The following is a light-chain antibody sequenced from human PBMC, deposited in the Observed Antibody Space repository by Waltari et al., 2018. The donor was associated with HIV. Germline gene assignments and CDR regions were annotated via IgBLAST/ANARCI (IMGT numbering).Light chain of an antibody. Sequence: QSALTQPASVSGSPGQSITLSCTGTSSDVGGYNYVSWYQHHPGKAPKLLIYEVSNRPSGVSNRFSGSKSGNTASLIIFGLQAEDEADYYCSSYTSSSTLAVFGGGTKLTVL. CDR3: SSYTSSSTLAV. CDR1: SSDVGGYNY. CDR2: EVS. V-gene: IGLV2-14*01. J-gene: IGLJ2*01.